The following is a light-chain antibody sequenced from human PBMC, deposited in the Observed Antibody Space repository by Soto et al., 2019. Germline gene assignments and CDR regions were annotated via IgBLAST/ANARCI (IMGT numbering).Light chain of an antibody. J-gene: IGLJ2*01. V-gene: IGLV1-40*01. CDR2: GNS. CDR1: SSNIGAGYD. CDR3: QSYDSSLSGSGVV. Sequence: QSVLTQPPSVSGAPGQRVTISCTGSSSNIGAGYDVHWYQQLPGTAPKLLIYGNSNRPSGVPDRFSGSKSGTSASLAITGXXXXXXXXXXCQSYDSSLSGSGVVFGGGTKLTVL.